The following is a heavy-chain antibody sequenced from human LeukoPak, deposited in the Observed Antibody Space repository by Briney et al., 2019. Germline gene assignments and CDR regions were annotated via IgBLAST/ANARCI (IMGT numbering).Heavy chain of an antibody. D-gene: IGHD4-17*01. J-gene: IGHJ4*02. CDR2: INHSGST. CDR1: GGSFSGYY. CDR3: ARDFLRDYGDPFDS. Sequence: PSETLSLTCAVYGGSFSGYYWSWIRQPPGKGLEWIGEINHSGSTNYNPSLKSRVTISVDTSKNQFSLKLSSVTAADTAVYYCARDFLRDYGDPFDSWGQGTLVTVSS. V-gene: IGHV4-34*01.